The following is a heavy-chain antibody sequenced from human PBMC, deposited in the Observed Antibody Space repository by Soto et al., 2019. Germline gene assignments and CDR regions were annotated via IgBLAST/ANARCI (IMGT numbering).Heavy chain of an antibody. J-gene: IGHJ6*02. CDR3: ARGEVDTAIWSFGDSSSYPYYYGMDV. V-gene: IGHV4-34*01. CDR2: INHSGST. D-gene: IGHD5-18*01. CDR1: GGSFSGYY. Sequence: SETLSLTCAVYGGSFSGYYWSWIRQPPGKGLEWIGEINHSGSTNYNPSLKSRVTISVGTSKNQFSLKLSSVTAADTAVYYCARGEVDTAIWSFGDSSSYPYYYGMDVWGQGTTVTVSS.